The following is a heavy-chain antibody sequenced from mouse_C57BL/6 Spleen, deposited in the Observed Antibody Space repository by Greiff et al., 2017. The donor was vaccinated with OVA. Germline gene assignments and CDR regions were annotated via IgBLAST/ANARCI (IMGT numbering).Heavy chain of an antibody. J-gene: IGHJ4*01. Sequence: EVQVVESGGGLVQPGGSMKLSCVASGFTFSNYWMNWVRQSPEKGLEWVAQIRFKSDNYATHYAVSVKGRFTISRDHSKSSVYLQMNNLRAEDSGIYYCTNCGSSYGYAMDYWGQGTSVTVSS. CDR3: TNCGSSYGYAMDY. D-gene: IGHD1-1*01. CDR2: IRFKSDNYAT. V-gene: IGHV6-3*01. CDR1: GFTFSNYW.